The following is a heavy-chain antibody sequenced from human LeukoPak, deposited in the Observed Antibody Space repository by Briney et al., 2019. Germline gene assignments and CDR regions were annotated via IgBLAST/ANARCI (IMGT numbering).Heavy chain of an antibody. D-gene: IGHD3-10*01. CDR3: AKYYYGSGGSKCFDY. CDR2: ISSGTST. V-gene: IGHV3-23*01. Sequence: GGSLRLSCAASGFTFTSYAMTWVRQAPGKGLEWVSSISSGTSTYYADSVKGRFTISRDNSKNTLYLQMNSLRTDDTAVYYCAKYYYGSGGSKCFDYWGQGTLVTVSS. CDR1: GFTFTSYA. J-gene: IGHJ4*02.